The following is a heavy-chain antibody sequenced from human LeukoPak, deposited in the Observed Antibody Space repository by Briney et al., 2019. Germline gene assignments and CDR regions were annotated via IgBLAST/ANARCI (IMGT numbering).Heavy chain of an antibody. D-gene: IGHD3-22*01. CDR3: ARGVVTRWDGMDV. J-gene: IGHJ6*02. CDR2: IKQDGSEK. V-gene: IGHV3-7*03. CDR1: GFPFSSYW. Sequence: PGGSLRLSCAASGFPFSSYWMSWVRQAPGKGLEWVANIKQDGSEKYYVDSVKGRFTISRDNSKNSLYLQMNSLRAEDTAVYYCARGVVTRWDGMDVWGQGTTVTVSS.